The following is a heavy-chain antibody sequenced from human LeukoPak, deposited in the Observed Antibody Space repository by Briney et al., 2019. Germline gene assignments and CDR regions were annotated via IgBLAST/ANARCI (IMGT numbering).Heavy chain of an antibody. CDR2: IYTSGST. CDR1: GGSFSGYY. V-gene: IGHV4-4*07. D-gene: IGHD6-13*01. J-gene: IGHJ4*02. Sequence: KPSETLSLTCAVYGGSFSGYYWSWILQPAGKGLEWIGRIYTSGSTNYNPSLKSRVTMSVDTSKNQFSLKLSSVTAADTAVYYCARDPNSSSWYTDYWGQGTLVTVSS. CDR3: ARDPNSSSWYTDY.